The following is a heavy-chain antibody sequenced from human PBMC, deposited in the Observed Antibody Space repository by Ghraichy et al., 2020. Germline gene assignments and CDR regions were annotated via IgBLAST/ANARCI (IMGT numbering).Heavy chain of an antibody. Sequence: GGSLRLSCAVSGITGSTQAVTWVRRAPGQGLQWVSTISAGGDRRYADSLEGRFTVSRDKSKNTVNLQMNFLRAEDTAVYYCARDPDYDFWNGYTSLDVWGTGTTVTVST. CDR2: ISAGGDRR. CDR1: GITGSTQA. D-gene: IGHD3/OR15-3a*01. V-gene: IGHV3-23*01. CDR3: ARDPDYDFWNGYTSLDV. J-gene: IGHJ6*04.